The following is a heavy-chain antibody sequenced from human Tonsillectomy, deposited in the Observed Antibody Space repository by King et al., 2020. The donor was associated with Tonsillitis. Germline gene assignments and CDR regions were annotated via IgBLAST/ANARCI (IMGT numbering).Heavy chain of an antibody. J-gene: IGHJ4*02. CDR1: GFTFSSYW. CDR2: IKQDGNEK. CDR3: ARGMSGRTTKGVFDY. V-gene: IGHV3-7*01. Sequence: DVQLVESGGGLVQPGGSLRLSCAASGFTFSSYWMNWVRQTPGKGLEWVANIKQDGNEKYYVDSVKGRFTISRDNAKNSLYLQMNSLRAEDTAVYYCARGMSGRTTKGVFDYWGQGTLVAVSS. D-gene: IGHD4-17*01.